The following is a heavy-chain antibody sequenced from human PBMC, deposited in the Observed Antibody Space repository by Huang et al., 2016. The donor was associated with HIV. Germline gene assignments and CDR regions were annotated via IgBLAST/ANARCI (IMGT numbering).Heavy chain of an antibody. Sequence: EVQLVESGGGLVKPGGSLRLSCAAFGFTFSTYSMNWVRQAPGKGLVGVSSISSSSSYIYYADSLKGRFTIARDNAKNSLYLQMDSLRVEDTAVYYCAKMTTVTHADYWGQGTLVTVSS. CDR2: ISSSSSYI. D-gene: IGHD4-17*01. CDR1: GFTFSTYS. V-gene: IGHV3-21*01. CDR3: AKMTTVTHADY. J-gene: IGHJ4*02.